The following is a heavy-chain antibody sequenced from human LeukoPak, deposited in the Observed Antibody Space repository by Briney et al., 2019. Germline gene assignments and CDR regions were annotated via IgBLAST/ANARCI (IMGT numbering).Heavy chain of an antibody. CDR3: AKGYSILRFLEWLFDY. CDR1: GFTFSSYG. Sequence: GGSLRLSCAASGFTFSSYGMHWVRQAPGKGLEWVTFIQYDGNNKYYADSVKGRFTISRDNSKNTLYLQMNSLRAEDTAVYYCAKGYSILRFLEWLFDYWXXGTXVXVSS. D-gene: IGHD3-3*01. V-gene: IGHV3-30*02. CDR2: IQYDGNNK. J-gene: IGHJ4*02.